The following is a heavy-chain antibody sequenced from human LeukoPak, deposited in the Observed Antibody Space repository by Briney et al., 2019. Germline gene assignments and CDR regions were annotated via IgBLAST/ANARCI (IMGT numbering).Heavy chain of an antibody. V-gene: IGHV1-3*01. Sequence: ASVKVYCKASGYTFTSYAMHWVRQAPGQRLEWVGWINAGSGNTKYSQNFQGRVTTSRDTSASTAYMELSSLTSEDTAVYYCARDSGEYYFDYWGQGTLVTVSS. CDR2: INAGSGNT. J-gene: IGHJ4*02. CDR1: GYTFTSYA. CDR3: ARDSGEYYFDY. D-gene: IGHD2-15*01.